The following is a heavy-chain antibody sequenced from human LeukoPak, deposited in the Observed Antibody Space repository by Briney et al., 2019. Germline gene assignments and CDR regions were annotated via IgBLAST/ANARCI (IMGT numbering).Heavy chain of an antibody. D-gene: IGHD3-10*01. Sequence: GGSLRLSCAASGFTFSSYSMNWVRQAPGKGLEWVSSISSSSSYIYYADSLKGRVTISRDNSKNTMYLQMNSLRAEDTAVYYCARDRGVGVRRVIITSFDYWGQGTPVTVSS. J-gene: IGHJ4*02. CDR3: ARDRGVGVRRVIITSFDY. V-gene: IGHV3-21*06. CDR1: GFTFSSYS. CDR2: ISSSSSYI.